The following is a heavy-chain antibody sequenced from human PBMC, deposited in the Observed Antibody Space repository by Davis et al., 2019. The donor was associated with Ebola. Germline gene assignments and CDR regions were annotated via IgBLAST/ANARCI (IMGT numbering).Heavy chain of an antibody. D-gene: IGHD5-24*01. CDR1: GFTVSSNY. J-gene: IGHJ4*02. V-gene: IGHV3-53*01. Sequence: GESLKISCAASGFTVSSNYMNWVRQAPGKGLEWVSLVTPGGDSFYADSVKGRFATSTDNSMNTLYLQMNSLRDDDTAVYHCVRRRDGYSSNCWGQGTLVTVSS. CDR2: VTPGGDS. CDR3: VRRRDGYSSNC.